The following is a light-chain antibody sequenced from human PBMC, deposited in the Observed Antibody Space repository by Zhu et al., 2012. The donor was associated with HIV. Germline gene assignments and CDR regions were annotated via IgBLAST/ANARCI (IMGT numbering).Light chain of an antibody. V-gene: IGKV3D-15*02. CDR3: QQYFRSPMT. Sequence: EIVMTQSPATLSASPGEGITLSCRASQSVSTDLAWYQQKPGQAPRLVIYGGSNRATGIPERFSGSGSGTDFTLTISRLESEDFAVYYCQQYFRSPMTFGQGTKLEIK. CDR2: GGS. J-gene: IGKJ1*01. CDR1: QSVSTD.